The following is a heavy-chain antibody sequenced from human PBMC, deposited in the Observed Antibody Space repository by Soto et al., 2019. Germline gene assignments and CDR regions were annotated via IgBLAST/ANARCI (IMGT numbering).Heavy chain of an antibody. CDR1: GFSFSSQA. Sequence: QEQLMESGGGVVQPGRSLRLSCVASGFSFSSQAMHWVRQAPGKGLEWVAAISNDGNRQLYADSVKDRFTISRDNSXYTLDLQMNNLRTEDTGVYFCARDIYSYGSVGTPDIWGQGTMVTVSS. D-gene: IGHD5-18*01. J-gene: IGHJ3*02. CDR3: ARDIYSYGSVGTPDI. V-gene: IGHV3-30-3*01. CDR2: ISNDGNRQ.